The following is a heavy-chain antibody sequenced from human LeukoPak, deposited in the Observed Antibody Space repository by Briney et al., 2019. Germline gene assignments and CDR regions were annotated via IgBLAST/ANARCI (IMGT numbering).Heavy chain of an antibody. CDR3: TTDLGSSSWYQGSVDY. CDR1: GFTFSSYG. Sequence: GGSLRLSCAASGFTFSSYGMHWVRQAPGKGLEWVAVIWYDGSNKYYADSVKGRFTISRDNSKNTLYLQMNSLRAEDTAVFYCTTDLGSSSWYQGSVDYWGQGTLVTVSS. D-gene: IGHD6-13*01. CDR2: IWYDGSNK. J-gene: IGHJ4*02. V-gene: IGHV3-33*01.